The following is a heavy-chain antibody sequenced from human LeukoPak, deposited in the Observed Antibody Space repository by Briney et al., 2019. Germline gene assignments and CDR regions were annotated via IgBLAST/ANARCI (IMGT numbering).Heavy chain of an antibody. J-gene: IGHJ4*02. D-gene: IGHD3-22*01. CDR2: IYYSGST. V-gene: IGHV4-39*07. Sequence: SETLSLTCTVSGGSIRSSSYNWGWIRQPPGKGLEWIGSIYYSGSTYYNPSLKSRVTISVDTSKNQFSLKLSSVTAADTAVYYCARDNYDSSGYYQDYWGQGTLVTVSS. CDR3: ARDNYDSSGYYQDY. CDR1: GGSIRSSSYN.